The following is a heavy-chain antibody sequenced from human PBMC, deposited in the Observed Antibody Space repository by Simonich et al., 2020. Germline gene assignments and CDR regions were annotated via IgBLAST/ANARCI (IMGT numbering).Heavy chain of an antibody. CDR2: IIPIFGTA. J-gene: IGHJ6*02. D-gene: IGHD2-2*01. CDR1: GGTFSSYA. Sequence: QVQLVQSGAEVKKPGSSVKVSCKASGGTFSSYAISWVRQAPGQGLEWMGGIIPIFGTANYAQKFQGRVTITADESTSTAYMELSSLRSEDTAVYYCAREGDIVVVPAVPPYGMDVWGQGTTVTVSS. V-gene: IGHV1-69*13. CDR3: AREGDIVVVPAVPPYGMDV.